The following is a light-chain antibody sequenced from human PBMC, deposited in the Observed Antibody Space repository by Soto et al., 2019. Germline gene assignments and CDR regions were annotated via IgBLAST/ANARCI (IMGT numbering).Light chain of an antibody. Sequence: EIVLTQSPATLSLSPGEIATLSCRASQSVSSYLAWYQHKPGQAPRLLIYDASNMYTGIPARFSGSGSGTDFTLTISSLEPEDFALYYCQQRSNWPLTFGGGTKVEIK. CDR2: DAS. CDR3: QQRSNWPLT. J-gene: IGKJ4*01. V-gene: IGKV3-11*01. CDR1: QSVSSY.